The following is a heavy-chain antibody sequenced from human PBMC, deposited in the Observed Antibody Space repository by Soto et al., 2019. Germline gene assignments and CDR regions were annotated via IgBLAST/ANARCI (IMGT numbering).Heavy chain of an antibody. D-gene: IGHD4-17*01. CDR3: ARKVPYGPFDY. CDR1: RFIFSIYG. J-gene: IGHJ4*02. CDR2: ISGGGEDT. Sequence: GGSLRLSCAASRFIFSIYGMTWVRQAPGRGLEWVSTISGGGEDTYYADSVRGRFTISRDNSKNTLWLQMNSLREEDTAVYYCARKVPYGPFDYWGQGTLVTVSS. V-gene: IGHV3-23*01.